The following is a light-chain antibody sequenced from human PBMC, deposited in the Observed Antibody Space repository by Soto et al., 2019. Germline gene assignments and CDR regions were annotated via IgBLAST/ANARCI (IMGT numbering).Light chain of an antibody. CDR2: KAS. J-gene: IGKJ1*01. CDR3: QKYNNYPWT. Sequence: DIQMTPSPSTLSASVGDRVTITCRASQNIRAWLAWYQQKPGKAPKLLIYKASNLYSGVPSRFSGSASGTEFTLTISSLQPDDFATYYCQKYNNYPWTFGQGTKVDNK. V-gene: IGKV1-5*03. CDR1: QNIRAW.